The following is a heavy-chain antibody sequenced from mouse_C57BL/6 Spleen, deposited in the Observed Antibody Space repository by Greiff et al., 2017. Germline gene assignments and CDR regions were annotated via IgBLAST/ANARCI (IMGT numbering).Heavy chain of an antibody. Sequence: VKLMESGAELARPGASVKLSCKASGYTFTSYGISWVKQRTGQGLEWIGEIYPRSGNTYYNEKFKGKATLTADKSSSTAYMELRSLTSEDSAVYFCARSGAYYSDYYAMDYWGQGTSVTVSS. CDR1: GYTFTSYG. V-gene: IGHV1-81*01. CDR3: ARSGAYYSDYYAMDY. J-gene: IGHJ4*01. CDR2: IYPRSGNT. D-gene: IGHD2-12*01.